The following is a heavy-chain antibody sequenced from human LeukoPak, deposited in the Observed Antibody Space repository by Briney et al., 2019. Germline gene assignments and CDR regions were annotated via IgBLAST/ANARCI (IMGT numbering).Heavy chain of an antibody. J-gene: IGHJ4*02. CDR3: AKDRIVVVPAASGGLDY. Sequence: GGSLRLSCAASGFTFSSYAMSWVRQAPGKGLEWVSAISGSGGSTYYADSVKGRFTISRDNSKNTLYLQMNSLRAEDTAVYYCAKDRIVVVPAASGGLDYWGQGTLVTVSS. V-gene: IGHV3-23*01. D-gene: IGHD2-2*01. CDR2: ISGSGGST. CDR1: GFTFSSYA.